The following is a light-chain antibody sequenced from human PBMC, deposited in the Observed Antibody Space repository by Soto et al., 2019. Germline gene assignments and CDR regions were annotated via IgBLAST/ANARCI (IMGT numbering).Light chain of an antibody. CDR1: QGISNY. Sequence: DIQMTQSPSSLSASVGDRVTITCRASQGISNYLAWYQQKPGTVPKLLIYAASTLHSGVPSRFSGSGSGKDFTVTISSLQPEDVATYYCQKYNRAPWTGGQGTKVEIK. V-gene: IGKV1-27*01. J-gene: IGKJ1*01. CDR3: QKYNRAPWT. CDR2: AAS.